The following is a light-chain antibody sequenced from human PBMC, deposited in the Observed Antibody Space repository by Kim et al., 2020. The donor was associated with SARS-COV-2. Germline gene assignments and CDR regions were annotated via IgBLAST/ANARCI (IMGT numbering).Light chain of an antibody. CDR2: GTS. CDR1: HRVSSSS. CDR3: QQYGSSPLT. J-gene: IGKJ4*01. V-gene: IGKV3-20*01. Sequence: PGDRAYLPCRPSHRVSSSSLAWYEQNPGQAPRLLIYGTSSRAAGIPDRCSGSGSRTDFTLTISRLEPEDVAVYYCQQYGSSPLTVGGGTKVDSK.